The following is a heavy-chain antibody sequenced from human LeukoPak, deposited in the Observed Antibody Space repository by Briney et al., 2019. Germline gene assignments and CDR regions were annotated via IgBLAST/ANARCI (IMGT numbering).Heavy chain of an antibody. CDR1: GGSFSGYY. V-gene: IGHV4-34*01. D-gene: IGHD3-10*01. CDR2: INHSGST. Sequence: PSETLSLTCAVYGGSFSGYYWSWIRQPPGKGLEWIGEINHSGSTNYNPSLKSRVTISVDTSKNQFSLKLSSVTAADTAVYYCARGRRVRGVIFDYWGQGTLVTASS. CDR3: ARGRRVRGVIFDY. J-gene: IGHJ4*02.